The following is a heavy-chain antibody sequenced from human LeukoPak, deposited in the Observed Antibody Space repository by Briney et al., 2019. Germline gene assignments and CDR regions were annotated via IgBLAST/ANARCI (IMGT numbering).Heavy chain of an antibody. Sequence: GASLEISCKGSGYSFTSYWIGWVRQLPGKGLEWMGIIYPGDSDTRYSPSFQGQVTISADKSISTAYLQWSSLKASDTAMYYCARVGPYTAANWFDPWGQGTLVTVSS. CDR3: ARVGPYTAANWFDP. D-gene: IGHD5-18*01. CDR1: GYSFTSYW. V-gene: IGHV5-51*01. CDR2: IYPGDSDT. J-gene: IGHJ5*02.